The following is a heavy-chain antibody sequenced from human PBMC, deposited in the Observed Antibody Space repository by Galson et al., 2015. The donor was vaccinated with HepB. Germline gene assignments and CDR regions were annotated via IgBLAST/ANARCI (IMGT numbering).Heavy chain of an antibody. CDR3: ARDGGSSSYVYYYYYYYMDV. CDR2: ISSSSSYI. V-gene: IGHV3-21*01. Sequence: SLRLSCAASGFTFSSYSMNWVRQAPGKGLECVSSISSSSSYIYYADSVKGRFTISRGNAKNSLYLQMNSLRAEDTAVYYCARDGGSSSYVYYYYYYYMDVWGKGTTVTVSS. J-gene: IGHJ6*03. D-gene: IGHD6-6*01. CDR1: GFTFSSYS.